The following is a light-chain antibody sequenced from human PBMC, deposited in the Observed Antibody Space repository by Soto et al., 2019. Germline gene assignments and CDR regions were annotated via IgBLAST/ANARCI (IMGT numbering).Light chain of an antibody. V-gene: IGKV3-15*01. CDR1: QSVNSN. Sequence: IVMTQSPATLSVSPGERATLSCRASQSVNSNLAWYQRRPGQAPRLLIYGASTRATDIPARFSGSGSGTEFTLTISSLQPEDFAVYYCQQYTNWPPWRFGQGTKVDIK. CDR3: QQYTNWPPWR. CDR2: GAS. J-gene: IGKJ1*01.